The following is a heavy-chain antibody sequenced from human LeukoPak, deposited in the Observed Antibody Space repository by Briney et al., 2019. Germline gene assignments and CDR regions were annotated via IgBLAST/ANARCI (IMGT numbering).Heavy chain of an antibody. J-gene: IGHJ4*02. CDR1: GHSLTSYS. Sequence: ASVKASCKAFGHSLTSYSMHWVRQAPGQGLEWMGIINPSGGSTSYAQKFQGRVTMTEDTSTDTAYMELSSLRSEDTAVYYCATAPYDSSGYYSVPSLFDYWGQGTLVTVSS. D-gene: IGHD3-22*01. CDR3: ATAPYDSSGYYSVPSLFDY. CDR2: INPSGGST. V-gene: IGHV1-46*01.